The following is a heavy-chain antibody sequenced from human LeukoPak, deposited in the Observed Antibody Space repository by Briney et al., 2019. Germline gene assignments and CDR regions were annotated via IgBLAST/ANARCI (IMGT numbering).Heavy chain of an antibody. J-gene: IGHJ4*02. D-gene: IGHD6-13*01. CDR2: IVSSTYI. CDR1: GFTFSSYS. CDR3: ARLYASSWYYFDY. Sequence: PGGSLRLSCAASGFTFSSYSMNWVRQAPGKGLEWVSSIVSSTYIHYADSVKCRFTISRDNANNSLYLQMNSLRAEDAAVYYCARLYASSWYYFDYWGQGTLVTVSS. V-gene: IGHV3-21*01.